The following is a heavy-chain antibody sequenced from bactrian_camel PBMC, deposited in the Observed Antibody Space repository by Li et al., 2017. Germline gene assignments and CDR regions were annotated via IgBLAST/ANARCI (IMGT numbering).Heavy chain of an antibody. D-gene: IGHD1*01. J-gene: IGHJ6*01. Sequence: HVQLVESGGGLVQPGGSLRLSCTASGFTFTNYWMYWVRQAPGKGLEWVGEVNGVGDLTYYADDSVKGRFTISKDNARNTLYLQMSALKSDDTAMYYCAAERGPFCPNWLGDRDIPSYFHSWGQGTQVTVS. CDR2: VNGVGDLT. V-gene: IGHV3S1*01. CDR1: GFTFTNYW. CDR3: AAERGPFCPNWLGDRDIPSYFHS.